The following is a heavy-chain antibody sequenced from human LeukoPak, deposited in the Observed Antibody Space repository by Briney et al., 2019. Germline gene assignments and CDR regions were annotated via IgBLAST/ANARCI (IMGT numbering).Heavy chain of an antibody. CDR3: ARRWNLLAFDY. V-gene: IGHV4-39*01. J-gene: IGHJ4*02. CDR1: GGSISSSHYY. Sequence: SETLSLTCTVSGGSISSSHYYRGWIRQPPGKGLEWIGSIFYSGSTYYNPSLRSRVTISVDTSKNQFSLKLSSVTAADTAVYYCARRWNLLAFDYWGQGTLVTVSS. D-gene: IGHD1-26*01. CDR2: IFYSGST.